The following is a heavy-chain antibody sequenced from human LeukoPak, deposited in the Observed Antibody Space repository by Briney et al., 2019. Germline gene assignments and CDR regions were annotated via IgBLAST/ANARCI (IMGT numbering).Heavy chain of an antibody. J-gene: IGHJ6*02. CDR3: AREGIAVAGTFYGMDV. Sequence: PSETLSLTCTVSGGSISSSSYYWGWIRQPPGKGLEWIGSIYYSGSTYYNPSLKSRVTMSVDTSKNQFSLKLSSVTAADTAVYYCAREGIAVAGTFYGMDVWGQGTTVTVPS. D-gene: IGHD6-19*01. V-gene: IGHV4-39*07. CDR1: GGSISSSSYY. CDR2: IYYSGST.